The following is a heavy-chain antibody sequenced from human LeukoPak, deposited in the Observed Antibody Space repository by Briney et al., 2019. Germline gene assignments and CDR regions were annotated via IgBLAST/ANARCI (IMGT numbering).Heavy chain of an antibody. CDR1: GGSISSYY. J-gene: IGHJ6*02. V-gene: IGHV4-59*01. CDR3: ASFPYDFFGMDV. Sequence: AETLSLTCTVSGGSISSYYWSWIRQPPGKGLEWIGYIYYSGSTKYNPSLKSRVTISADTTKNHFSLKLSSVTAADTAVYYCASFPYDFFGMDVWGQGTTVTVSS. CDR2: IYYSGST. D-gene: IGHD3-3*01.